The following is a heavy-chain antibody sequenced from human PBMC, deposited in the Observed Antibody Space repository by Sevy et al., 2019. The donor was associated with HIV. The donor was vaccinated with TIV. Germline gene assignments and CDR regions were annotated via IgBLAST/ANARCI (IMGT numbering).Heavy chain of an antibody. Sequence: SETLSLTCAVSGGSISSSNWWSWVRQPPGKGLEWIGEIYHSGSTNYNPSLKSRVTISVDKSKNQFYLKLSSVTAADTAVYYCARLRLGELSFYYFDYWGQGTLVTVSS. V-gene: IGHV4-4*02. CDR1: GGSISSSNW. CDR2: IYHSGST. J-gene: IGHJ4*02. D-gene: IGHD3-16*02. CDR3: ARLRLGELSFYYFDY.